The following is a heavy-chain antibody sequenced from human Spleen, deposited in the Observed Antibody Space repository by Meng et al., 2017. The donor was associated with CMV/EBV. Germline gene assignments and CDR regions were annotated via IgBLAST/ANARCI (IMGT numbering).Heavy chain of an antibody. Sequence: QGQLQQWGAGLLKPSETLSLTCAVYGGSFSGYYWGWIRQSPGKGLEWIGEINDIGDTNYNPSLKSRVTISVDTSKNRFSLKLSSVTAADRAVYYCTRRTLPFEVWGQGTLVTVSS. V-gene: IGHV4-34*01. CDR3: TRRTLPFEV. J-gene: IGHJ4*02. D-gene: IGHD1-14*01. CDR1: GGSFSGYY. CDR2: INDIGDT.